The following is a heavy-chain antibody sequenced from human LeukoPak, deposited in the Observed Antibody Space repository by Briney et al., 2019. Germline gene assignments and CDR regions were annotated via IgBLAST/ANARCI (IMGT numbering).Heavy chain of an antibody. CDR2: INPNSGGT. D-gene: IGHD3-16*01. V-gene: IGHV1-2*02. CDR3: ARSPGGAFDI. J-gene: IGHJ3*02. Sequence: ASVKVSCKASGYTFTAYYMHWVRQAPGQGLEWMGWINPNSGGTNFAQKFQGRATMTRDTSISTAYMELSRLRSDDTAVYYCARSPGGAFDIWGQGTMVTVSS. CDR1: GYTFTAYY.